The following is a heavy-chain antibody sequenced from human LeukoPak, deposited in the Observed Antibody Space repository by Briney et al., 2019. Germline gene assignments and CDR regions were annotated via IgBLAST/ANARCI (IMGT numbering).Heavy chain of an antibody. D-gene: IGHD4-23*01. V-gene: IGHV3-48*04. CDR2: ISSSSSTI. CDR1: GFTFSSYS. Sequence: PGGSLRLSCAASGFTFSSYSMNWVRQAPGRGLEWVSYISSSSSTIYYADSVKGRFTISRDNAKNSLYLQMNSLRAEDTAVYYCARNHGGNFSPNWFDPWGQGTLVTVSS. CDR3: ARNHGGNFSPNWFDP. J-gene: IGHJ5*02.